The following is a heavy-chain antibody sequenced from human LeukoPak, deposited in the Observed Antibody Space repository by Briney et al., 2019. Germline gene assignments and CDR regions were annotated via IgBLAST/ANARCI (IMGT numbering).Heavy chain of an antibody. D-gene: IGHD3-16*01. CDR2: IYYSGST. J-gene: IGHJ4*02. CDR3: ARLRGYYFDY. CDR1: GGSISSGDYY. Sequence: PSQTLSLTCTDSGGSISSGDYYWHWIRQPPGKGLEWIGYIYYSGSTYYNPSLKSRVTISVDTSKSQFSLKLSSVTAADTAVYYCARLRGYYFDYWGQGTLVTVSS. V-gene: IGHV4-30-4*08.